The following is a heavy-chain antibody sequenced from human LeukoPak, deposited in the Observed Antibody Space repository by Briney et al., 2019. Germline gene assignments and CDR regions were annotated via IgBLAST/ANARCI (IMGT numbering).Heavy chain of an antibody. D-gene: IGHD3-3*01. CDR2: INGSGGST. V-gene: IGHV3-23*01. J-gene: IGHJ3*02. CDR3: ARSNTYYDFWSTSHDAFDI. CDR1: GFTFSSYA. Sequence: GGSLRLSCAASGFTFSSYAMRWVRQAPGKGLEWVSAINGSGGSTYYADSVKGRFTISRDNSKNTLYLQMNSLRAEDTAVYYCARSNTYYDFWSTSHDAFDIWGQGTMVTVSS.